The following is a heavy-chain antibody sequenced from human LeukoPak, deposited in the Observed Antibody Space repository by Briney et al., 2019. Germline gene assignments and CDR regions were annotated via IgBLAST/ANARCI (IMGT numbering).Heavy chain of an antibody. J-gene: IGHJ5*02. CDR2: ISAYNGNT. CDR1: GYTFTSYG. Sequence: ASVKVSCKASGYTFTSYGISWVRQAPGQGLEWMGWISAYNGNTNYAQKLQGRVTMTTDTSTSTAYMGLRSLRSDDTAVYYCAYSNRYCSSTSCYDGWFDPWGQGTLVTVSS. D-gene: IGHD2-2*01. V-gene: IGHV1-18*04. CDR3: AYSNRYCSSTSCYDGWFDP.